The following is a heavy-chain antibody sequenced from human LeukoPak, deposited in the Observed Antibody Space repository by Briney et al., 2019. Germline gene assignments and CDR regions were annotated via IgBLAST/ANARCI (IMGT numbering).Heavy chain of an antibody. CDR1: GFILTNAW. V-gene: IGHV3-7*04. CDR3: ARDGPVTQFDY. J-gene: IGHJ4*02. CDR2: IKHDGSEK. D-gene: IGHD4-17*01. Sequence: PGGSLRLSCAASGFILTNAWMTWVRQAPGKGLEWVANIKHDGSEKYYVDSVRGRFTISRDNAKNSLYLQMNSLRAEDTAVYYCARDGPVTQFDYWGQGTLVTVSS.